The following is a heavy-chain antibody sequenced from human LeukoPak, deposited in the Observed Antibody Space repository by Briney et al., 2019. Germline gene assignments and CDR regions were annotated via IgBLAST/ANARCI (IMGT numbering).Heavy chain of an antibody. CDR2: MNANSGNT. Sequence: ASVKVSCKASGHTFTSYDINWVRQATGQGLERMGWMNANSGNTGYAQKFQGRVTMTRNTSISTAYMELSSLRSEDTAVYYCARFITIFGVVTTSDYYYYYMDVWGKGTTVTVSS. CDR1: GHTFTSYD. D-gene: IGHD3-3*01. CDR3: ARFITIFGVVTTSDYYYYYMDV. V-gene: IGHV1-8*01. J-gene: IGHJ6*03.